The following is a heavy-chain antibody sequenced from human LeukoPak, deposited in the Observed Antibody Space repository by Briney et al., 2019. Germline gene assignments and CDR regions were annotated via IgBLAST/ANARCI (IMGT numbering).Heavy chain of an antibody. V-gene: IGHV3-23*01. CDR1: GFTFSSYA. Sequence: GGSLRLSCAASGFTFSSYAMGWVRQAPGKGLEWVSAISGSGGSTYYADSVKGRFTISRDNSKNTLYLQMNSLRAEDTAVYYCAKGSPSSYSSGWSDFDYWGQGTLVTVSS. CDR2: ISGSGGST. J-gene: IGHJ4*02. D-gene: IGHD6-19*01. CDR3: AKGSPSSYSSGWSDFDY.